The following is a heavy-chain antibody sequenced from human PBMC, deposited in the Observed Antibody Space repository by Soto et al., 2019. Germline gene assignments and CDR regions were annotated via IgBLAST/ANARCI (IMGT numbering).Heavy chain of an antibody. CDR3: ASDDYGSGSLDAFDI. J-gene: IGHJ3*02. CDR2: IIPIFGTA. CDR1: GGTFSSYA. D-gene: IGHD3-10*01. Sequence: ASVKVSCKASGGTFSSYAISWVRQAPGQGLEWMGGIIPIFGTANYAQKFQGRGTITADESTSTAYMELNSLRSEDTAVYYCASDDYGSGSLDAFDIWGQGTMVTVSS. V-gene: IGHV1-69*13.